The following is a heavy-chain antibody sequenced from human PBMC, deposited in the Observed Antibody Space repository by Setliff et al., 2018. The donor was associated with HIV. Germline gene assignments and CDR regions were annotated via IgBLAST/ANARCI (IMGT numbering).Heavy chain of an antibody. Sequence: KSSETLSLTCTVSGGSVSSRGYYWGWIRQPPGKGLEWIGSIYHTGSTYYNPSLKSRVTVSVDTSKNQFSLKVRSVTAADAAVYYCARDARATAGGIEDLDLWGQGTLVTVSS. CDR1: GGSVSSRGYY. V-gene: IGHV4-39*07. CDR3: ARDARATAGGIEDLDL. J-gene: IGHJ5*02. D-gene: IGHD6-13*01. CDR2: IYHTGST.